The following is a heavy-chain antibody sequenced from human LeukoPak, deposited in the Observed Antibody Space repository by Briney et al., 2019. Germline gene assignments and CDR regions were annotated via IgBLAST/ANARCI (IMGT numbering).Heavy chain of an antibody. CDR3: ARVRRAAGTGKYYFDY. J-gene: IGHJ4*02. Sequence: GGSLRLSCAASGFTFSSYAMSWVRQAPGKGLEWVSAISGSGGSTYYADSVKGRFTISRDNSKNTLYLQMNSLRAEDTAVYYCARVRRAAGTGKYYFDYWGQGTLVTVSS. D-gene: IGHD6-13*01. CDR2: ISGSGGST. CDR1: GFTFSSYA. V-gene: IGHV3-23*01.